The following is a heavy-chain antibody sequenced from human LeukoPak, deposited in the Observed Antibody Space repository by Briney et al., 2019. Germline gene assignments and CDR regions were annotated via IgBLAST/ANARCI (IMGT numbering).Heavy chain of an antibody. CDR2: ISHSGTT. Sequence: SETLSLTCAVSGGSIDITNYWSWVRQAPGKGLEWIGEISHSGTTNYSPSLRSRVAMSLDRANNQFSLNLTSVTDADTAVYYCTRENRPFCPFAYWGQGTLVTVSS. CDR3: TRENRPFCPFAY. D-gene: IGHD2/OR15-2a*01. CDR1: GGSIDITNY. J-gene: IGHJ4*02. V-gene: IGHV4-4*02.